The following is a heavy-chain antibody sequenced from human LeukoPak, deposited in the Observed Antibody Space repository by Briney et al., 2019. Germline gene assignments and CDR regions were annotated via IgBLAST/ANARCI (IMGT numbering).Heavy chain of an antibody. CDR1: GGTFSSYA. CDR2: IIPIFGTA. Sequence: GASVKVSCKASGGTFSSYAIIWVRQAPGQGLEWMGGIIPIFGTANYAQKFQGRVTITADESTSTAYMELSSLRSEDTAVYYCARGYSGSYYTPSDYYYGMDVWGQGTTVTVSS. J-gene: IGHJ6*02. CDR3: ARGYSGSYYTPSDYYYGMDV. D-gene: IGHD1-26*01. V-gene: IGHV1-69*13.